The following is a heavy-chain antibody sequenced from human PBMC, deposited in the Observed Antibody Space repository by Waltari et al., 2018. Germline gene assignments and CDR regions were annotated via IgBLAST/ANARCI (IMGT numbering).Heavy chain of an antibody. J-gene: IGHJ3*02. CDR1: GYTFTSYD. CDR3: ATLPGYSSGWYGDAFDI. CDR2: CNPNRGNK. V-gene: IGHV1-8*01. Sequence: QVQLVQSGAEVKKPGASVKVSCKASGYTFTSYDINWVRQATGQGLEWMGWCNPNRGNKGYAKKFQGRVTITRNTSISTAYMELSSPRSEDTAVYYRATLPGYSSGWYGDAFDIWGQGTMVTVSS. D-gene: IGHD6-19*01.